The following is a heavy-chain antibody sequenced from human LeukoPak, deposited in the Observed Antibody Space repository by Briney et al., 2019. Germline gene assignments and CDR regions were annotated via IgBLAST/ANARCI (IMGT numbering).Heavy chain of an antibody. J-gene: IGHJ5*02. Sequence: SETLFLTCTVSGGSISSYYWSWIRQPPGKGLEWIGYIYYSGSTNYNPSLKSRVTISVDTSKNQFSLKLSSVTAADTAVYYCARATNYYGSGTYRFDPWGQGTLVTVSS. V-gene: IGHV4-59*01. CDR1: GGSISSYY. CDR3: ARATNYYGSGTYRFDP. CDR2: IYYSGST. D-gene: IGHD3-10*01.